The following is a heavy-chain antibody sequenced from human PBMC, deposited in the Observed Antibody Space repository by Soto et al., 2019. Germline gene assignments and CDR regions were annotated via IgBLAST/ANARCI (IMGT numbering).Heavy chain of an antibody. CDR2: ISGSGGST. Sequence: GGSLRLSCAASGFTFSSYAMSWVRQAPGKGLEWVSAISGSGGSTYYADSVKGRFTISRDNSKNTLYLQMNSLRAEDTAVYYCAKLGGDYYYYYYMDDWGKGTTVTVSS. V-gene: IGHV3-23*01. D-gene: IGHD4-17*01. J-gene: IGHJ6*03. CDR3: AKLGGDYYYYYYMDD. CDR1: GFTFSSYA.